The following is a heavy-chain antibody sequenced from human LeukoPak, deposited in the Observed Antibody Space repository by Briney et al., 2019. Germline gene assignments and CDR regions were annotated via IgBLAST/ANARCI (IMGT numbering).Heavy chain of an antibody. Sequence: SETLSLTCTVSGGSISSYYWSWIRQPPGKGLEWIGYIYYSGSTNYNPSLKSRVTISVDTSKNQFSLKLSSVTAADTAVYYCARTSGGFGWYDYWGQGTLVTVSS. CDR3: ARTSGGFGWYDY. J-gene: IGHJ4*02. D-gene: IGHD6-19*01. CDR2: IYYSGST. CDR1: GGSISSYY. V-gene: IGHV4-59*08.